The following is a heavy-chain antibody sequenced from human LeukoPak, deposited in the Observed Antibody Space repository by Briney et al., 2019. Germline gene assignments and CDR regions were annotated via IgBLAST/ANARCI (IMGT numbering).Heavy chain of an antibody. D-gene: IGHD1-26*01. V-gene: IGHV4-34*01. CDR1: GGSFIGYY. J-gene: IGHJ3*02. CDR3: ARDGWELPVSIAFDI. CDR2: INHGGST. Sequence: PSETLSLTCVVDGGSFIGYYWTWIRQSPGKGLEWIGDINHGGSTNYNPPLKSRVTISVDTSKNQFSLILRSVTAADTAIYYCARDGWELPVSIAFDIWGQGTVVTVSS.